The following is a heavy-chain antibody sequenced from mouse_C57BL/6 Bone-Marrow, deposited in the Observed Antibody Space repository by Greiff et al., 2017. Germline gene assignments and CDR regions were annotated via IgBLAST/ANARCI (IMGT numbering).Heavy chain of an antibody. Sequence: VQRVESGPGLVQPSQSLSIPCTVSGFSLTSYGVHWVRQSPGKGLEWLGVIWSGGSTDYNAAFISRLSISKGNSKSQVFFKMNSLQADDTAIYYCARPFFNWDTGAMDYWGQGTSVTVSS. J-gene: IGHJ4*01. D-gene: IGHD4-1*01. V-gene: IGHV2-2*01. CDR3: ARPFFNWDTGAMDY. CDR1: GFSLTSYG. CDR2: IWSGGST.